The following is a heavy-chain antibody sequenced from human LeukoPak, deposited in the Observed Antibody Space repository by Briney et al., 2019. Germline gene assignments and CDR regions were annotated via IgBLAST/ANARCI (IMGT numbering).Heavy chain of an antibody. CDR3: AKYMQRTAYDYFDY. D-gene: IGHD6-25*01. V-gene: IGHV3-23*05. J-gene: IGHJ4*02. Sequence: PGGSLRLSCEASGFTFSEYAMSWVRQAPGQRLEWVSSIGSENKSHYSESVKGRFAISRDNSKNTQYLQMNSLRAEDTAVFYCAKYMQRTAYDYFDYWGKGTLVTVSS. CDR1: GFTFSEYA. CDR2: IGSENKS.